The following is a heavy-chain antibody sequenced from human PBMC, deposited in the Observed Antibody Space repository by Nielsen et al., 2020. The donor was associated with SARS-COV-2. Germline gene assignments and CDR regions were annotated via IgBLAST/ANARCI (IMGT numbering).Heavy chain of an antibody. CDR2: VSFDGKQT. J-gene: IGHJ4*02. D-gene: IGHD3-22*01. CDR1: GFTFSSYA. V-gene: IGHV3-30*12. Sequence: GESLKISCAASGFTFSSYAMHWVRQAPGKGLEWVSLVSFDGKQTSCADSVKGRFTVSRDNSETTLYLQMNSLRDEDTAVYYCARSSGYFDLDYWGQGTLVTVSS. CDR3: ARSSGYFDLDY.